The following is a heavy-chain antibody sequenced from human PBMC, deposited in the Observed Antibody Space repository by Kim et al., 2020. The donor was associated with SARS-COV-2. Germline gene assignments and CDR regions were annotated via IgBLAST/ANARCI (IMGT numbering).Heavy chain of an antibody. D-gene: IGHD2-8*02. V-gene: IGHV3-7*03. CDR2: REK. J-gene: IGHJ4*02. Sequence: REKYYVDSGKGRFTISRDNAKNSLFLQMNSLRAEDTAVYYCTRGYTGASFWGQGTLVTVSS. CDR3: TRGYTGASF.